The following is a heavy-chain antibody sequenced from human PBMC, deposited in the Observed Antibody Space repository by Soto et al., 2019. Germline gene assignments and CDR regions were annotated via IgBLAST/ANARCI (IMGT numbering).Heavy chain of an antibody. Sequence: XSVKVSCQASVYTFTCYYMHWVRQAPGQGLEWMGWINPNSGGTNYEQKFQGRVTMARDTSISTAYMELSRLRSDDTAVYYCARADHYYGSGSYLDYWGQGPLVTVSS. CDR1: VYTFTCYY. D-gene: IGHD3-10*01. CDR2: INPNSGGT. CDR3: ARADHYYGSGSYLDY. V-gene: IGHV1-2*02. J-gene: IGHJ4*02.